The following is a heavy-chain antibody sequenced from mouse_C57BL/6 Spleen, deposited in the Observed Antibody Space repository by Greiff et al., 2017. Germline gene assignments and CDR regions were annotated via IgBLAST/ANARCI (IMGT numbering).Heavy chain of an antibody. J-gene: IGHJ2*01. Sequence: EVQGVESGGGLVKPGGSLKLSCAASGFTFSSYAMSWVRQTPGKGLEWVATISDGGSYTYYPDNVKGRFTISRDNAKNNLYLQMSHLKSEDTAMYYCARDRGTTVVAPYHFDQGGQGTTPTGPS. CDR1: GFTFSSYA. CDR3: ARDRGTTVVAPYHFDQ. CDR2: ISDGGSYT. V-gene: IGHV5-4*01. D-gene: IGHD1-1*01.